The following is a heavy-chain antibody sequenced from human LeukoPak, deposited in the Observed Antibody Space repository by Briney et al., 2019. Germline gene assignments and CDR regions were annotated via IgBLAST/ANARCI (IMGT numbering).Heavy chain of an antibody. V-gene: IGHV4-61*02. J-gene: IGHJ3*02. D-gene: IGHD3-3*01. CDR1: GGSISSGSYY. CDR2: IYISGST. Sequence: SETLSLTCTVSGGSISSGSYYWSWIRQPAGKGLEWIGRIYISGSTNYNPSLKSRVTISVDTSKNQFSLKLSSVTAADTAVYYCARDRIYDFWSGSTLGAFDIWGQGTMVTVSS. CDR3: ARDRIYDFWSGSTLGAFDI.